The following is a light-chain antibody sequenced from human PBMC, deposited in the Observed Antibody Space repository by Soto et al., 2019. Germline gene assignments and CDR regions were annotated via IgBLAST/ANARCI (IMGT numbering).Light chain of an antibody. J-gene: IGLJ1*01. Sequence: QSALIQPASVSGSPGQSITISCTGTSSDVGGYNYVCWYQQHPGKAPKLMIFEVNSRPSGVSNRFSGSKSGNTASLTISGLQAEDEADYYCSSYTSSGLYVFGTGTKLTVL. CDR3: SSYTSSGLYV. CDR1: SSDVGGYNY. V-gene: IGLV2-14*01. CDR2: EVN.